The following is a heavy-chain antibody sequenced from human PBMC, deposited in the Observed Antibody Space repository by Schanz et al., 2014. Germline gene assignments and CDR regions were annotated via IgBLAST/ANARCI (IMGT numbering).Heavy chain of an antibody. V-gene: IGHV1-2*02. D-gene: IGHD3-22*01. CDR1: GYTFTDYY. CDR2: ISANSGGT. Sequence: QVQLVQSGAEVKKPGASVKVSCKASGYTFTDYYIHWVRQAPGQGLEWMGWISANSGGTNYAQKXXXXXXMTRDTSISTAYMELSRLKSDDTAVYYCARAGQDYSDSSGYYFGNWGQGTLVTVSS. J-gene: IGHJ4*02. CDR3: ARAGQDYSDSSGYYFGN.